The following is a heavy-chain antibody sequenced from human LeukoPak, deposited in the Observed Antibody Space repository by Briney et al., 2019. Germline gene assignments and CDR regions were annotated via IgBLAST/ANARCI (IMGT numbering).Heavy chain of an antibody. CDR2: INSDGSST. D-gene: IGHD5-24*01. CDR1: GFTFSSYW. V-gene: IGHV3-74*01. J-gene: IGHJ4*02. Sequence: GGSLRLSCAASGFTFSSYWMHWVRQAPGKGLVWVSRINSDGSSTSYADSVKGRFTISRENAKNTLYLQMNSLRAEDTAVYYCARQVYYNSDYDYWGQGTLVTVSS. CDR3: ARQVYYNSDYDY.